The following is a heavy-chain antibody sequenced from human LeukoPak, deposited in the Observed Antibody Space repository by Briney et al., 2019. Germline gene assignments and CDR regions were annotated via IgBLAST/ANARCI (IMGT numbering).Heavy chain of an antibody. CDR1: GGSISSYY. CDR3: ARDQYYYDSSGYYGFDY. CDR2: MHTSGST. V-gene: IGHV4-4*07. D-gene: IGHD3-22*01. Sequence: PSETLSPTCTVSGGSISSYYWSWIRQPAGKGLEWIGRMHTSGSTNYNPSLKSRVTMSADTSKSQFSLKLSSVTAADTAVYYCARDQYYYDSSGYYGFDYWGQGTLVTVSS. J-gene: IGHJ4*02.